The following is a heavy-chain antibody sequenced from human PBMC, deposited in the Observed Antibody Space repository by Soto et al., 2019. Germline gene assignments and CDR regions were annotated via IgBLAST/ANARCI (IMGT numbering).Heavy chain of an antibody. J-gene: IGHJ5*02. CDR3: ARRDRSGFSYWLDT. CDR2: IYFSGTT. V-gene: IGHV4-31*03. Sequence: PSETLSLTCTVSGGSISSGGYYWSWIRQHPGKGLEWIGTIYFSGTTYYNPSLKSRVTISVDTSKNQFSLKLSSVTAADTAVYYCARRDRSGFSYWLDTWGQGTLVTVSS. D-gene: IGHD3-22*01. CDR1: GGSISSGGYY.